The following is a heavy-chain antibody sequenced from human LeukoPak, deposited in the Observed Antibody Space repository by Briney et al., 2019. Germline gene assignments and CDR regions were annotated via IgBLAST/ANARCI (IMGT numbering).Heavy chain of an antibody. Sequence: ASVKVSCKASGYTFTSYGISWVRQAPGQGLEWMGWISAYNGNTNYAQKFQERVTITRDMSTSTAYMELSSLRAEDTAVYYCAKDPKPIVVVPAAMSYWGQGTLVTVSS. D-gene: IGHD2-2*01. CDR1: GYTFTSYG. J-gene: IGHJ4*02. V-gene: IGHV1-18*01. CDR3: AKDPKPIVVVPAAMSY. CDR2: ISAYNGNT.